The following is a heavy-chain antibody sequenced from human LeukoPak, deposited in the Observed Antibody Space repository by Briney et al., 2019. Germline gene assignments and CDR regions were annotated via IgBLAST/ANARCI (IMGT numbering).Heavy chain of an antibody. CDR1: GFTFSSYA. D-gene: IGHD6-19*01. J-gene: IGHJ6*03. Sequence: PGGSLRLSCAASGFTFSSYAMSWVRQAPGKGLDWVSAISGSGGGTHYADSVKGRFTISRDNSKNTLYLQMNSLRAEDTAVYYCAKGSSGWSTTHYSYYYYMDVWGKGTTITVSS. CDR2: ISGSGGGT. V-gene: IGHV3-23*01. CDR3: AKGSSGWSTTHYSYYYYMDV.